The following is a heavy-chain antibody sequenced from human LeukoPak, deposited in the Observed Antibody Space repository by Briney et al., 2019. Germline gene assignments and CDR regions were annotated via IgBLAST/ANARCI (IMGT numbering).Heavy chain of an antibody. D-gene: IGHD2-2*01. CDR3: GRGFAVVPAGLMDV. J-gene: IGHJ6*03. CDR1: GFTLSSYW. Sequence: RGSLRLSCAASGFTLSSYWMHWARDTPGEGGMWVSRIKTDGSSTTSADSVKGRFTISRDNAKNTLYLLMNSLRVEDTAVYYCGRGFAVVPAGLMDVWGKGTTVTVSS. CDR2: IKTDGSST. V-gene: IGHV3-74*03.